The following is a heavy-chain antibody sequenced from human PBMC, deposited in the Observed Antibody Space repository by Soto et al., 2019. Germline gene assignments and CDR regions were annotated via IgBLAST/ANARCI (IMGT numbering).Heavy chain of an antibody. D-gene: IGHD3-22*01. CDR2: ISGSGGST. V-gene: IGHV3-23*01. CDR1: GFTFSSYA. Sequence: PGGSLRLSCAASGFTFSSYAMSWVRQAPGKGLEWVSAISGSGGSTYYADSVKGRFTISRDNSKNTLYLQMNSLRAEDTAVYYCAKAGAYYYDSSGYIDYWGQGTLVTVLL. CDR3: AKAGAYYYDSSGYIDY. J-gene: IGHJ4*02.